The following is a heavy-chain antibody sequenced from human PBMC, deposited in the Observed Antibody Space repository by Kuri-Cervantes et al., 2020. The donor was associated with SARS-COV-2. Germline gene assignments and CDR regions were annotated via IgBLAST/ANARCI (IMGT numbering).Heavy chain of an antibody. CDR1: GGSFSGYY. CDR2: INHSGST. D-gene: IGHD1-26*01. J-gene: IGHJ4*02. Sequence: GSLRLSCAVYGGSFSGYYWSWIRQPPGKGLEWIGEINHSGSTYYNPSLKSRVTISVDTSKNQFSLKLSSVTAADTAVYYCARFSVGAKAKFDYWGQRTLVTVSS. V-gene: IGHV4-34*01. CDR3: ARFSVGAKAKFDY.